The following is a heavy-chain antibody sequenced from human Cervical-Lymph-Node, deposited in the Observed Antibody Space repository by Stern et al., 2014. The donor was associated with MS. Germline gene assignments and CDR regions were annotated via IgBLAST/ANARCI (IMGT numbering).Heavy chain of an antibody. CDR2: MIPIFGTA. D-gene: IGHD1-26*01. Sequence: QVQLVESGAEVKKPGSSVKVSCKASGGTFSSYAISWGRQAPGQGLEWMGGMIPIFGTANYAKKFQGRVTITADESTSTAYMELSSLRSEDTAVYYCARGELKEGLVRGMDVWGQGTTVTVSS. CDR1: GGTFSSYA. V-gene: IGHV1-69*01. J-gene: IGHJ6*02. CDR3: ARGELKEGLVRGMDV.